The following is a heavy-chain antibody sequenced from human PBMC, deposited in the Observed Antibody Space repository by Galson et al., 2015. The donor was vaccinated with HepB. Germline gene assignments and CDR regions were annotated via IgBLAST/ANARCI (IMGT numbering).Heavy chain of an antibody. D-gene: IGHD3-10*01. CDR2: IKQDGSGE. Sequence: SLRLSCAGSGITFSNYWMSWVRQAPGKGLEWVANIKQDGSGEYYVDSVRGRFTISGDNAKNSLYLQMNSLRAEDTAVYYCARGRMVRGLSLRYDAVDIWGQGTMVTVSS. CDR1: GITFSNYW. V-gene: IGHV3-7*01. J-gene: IGHJ3*02. CDR3: ARGRMVRGLSLRYDAVDI.